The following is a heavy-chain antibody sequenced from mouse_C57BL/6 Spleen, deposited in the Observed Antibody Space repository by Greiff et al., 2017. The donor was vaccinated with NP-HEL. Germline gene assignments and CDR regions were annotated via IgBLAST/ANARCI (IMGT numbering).Heavy chain of an antibody. CDR3: ARDLGLYFDY. D-gene: IGHD4-1*01. J-gene: IGHJ2*01. CDR2: INYDGSST. V-gene: IGHV5-16*01. Sequence: DVHLVESEGGLVQPGSSMKLSCTASGFTFSDYYMAWVRQVPEKGLEWVANINYDGSSTYYLDSLKSRFIISRDNAKNILYLQMSSLKSEDTATYYCARDLGLYFDYWGQGTTLTVSS. CDR1: GFTFSDYY.